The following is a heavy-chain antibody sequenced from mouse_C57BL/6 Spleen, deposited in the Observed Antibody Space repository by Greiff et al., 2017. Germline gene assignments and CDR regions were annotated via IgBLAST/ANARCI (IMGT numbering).Heavy chain of an antibody. J-gene: IGHJ2*01. V-gene: IGHV1-72*01. CDR1: GYTFPSYW. Sequence: QVPLQQPGAELVKPGASVTLSCQPSGYTFPSYWMHWVKQRPGRGLEWIGRIDPNSGGTKYNEKFKSHATLTVDKPSSPAYMQLSSLTSEDSAVYYCASQVVLWRYFDYWGQGTTRTVFS. CDR3: ASQVVLWRYFDY. D-gene: IGHD1-1*02. CDR2: IDPNSGGT.